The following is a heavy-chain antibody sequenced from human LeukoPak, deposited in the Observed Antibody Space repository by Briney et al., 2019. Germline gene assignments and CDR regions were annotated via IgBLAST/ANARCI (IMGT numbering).Heavy chain of an antibody. J-gene: IGHJ4*02. D-gene: IGHD4-23*01. Sequence: GESLKISCKGSGYSFTTYWIGWVRQVPGKGLEWMGIIYPGDSDTKYSPSFQGQVTISADKSISTAYLQWSSLKASDTAMYYCARLVTPYFDYWGQGTLVTVSS. CDR2: IYPGDSDT. V-gene: IGHV5-51*01. CDR3: ARLVTPYFDY. CDR1: GYSFTTYW.